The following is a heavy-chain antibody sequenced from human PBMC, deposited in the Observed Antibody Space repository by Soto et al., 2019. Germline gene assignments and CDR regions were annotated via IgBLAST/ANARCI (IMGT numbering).Heavy chain of an antibody. Sequence: EVQLVESGGDLVQPGGSLRLSCAASAFTFSRYWMSWVRQIPGRGLEWVANIKEDGSERYYVDSVKGRFTISRDNAKNSLFLQMNSLRVEATAVYFCARVAYSRGWIFGYWGQGTLVTVSS. D-gene: IGHD6-19*01. CDR2: IKEDGSER. V-gene: IGHV3-7*01. CDR1: AFTFSRYW. CDR3: ARVAYSRGWIFGY. J-gene: IGHJ4*02.